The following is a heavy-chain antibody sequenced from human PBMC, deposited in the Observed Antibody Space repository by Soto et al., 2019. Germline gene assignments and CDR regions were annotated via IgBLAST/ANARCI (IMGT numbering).Heavy chain of an antibody. CDR3: ARNRDAFDI. Sequence: PSGTLSLTCTVSGGSISSYYWSWIRQPPGKGLEWIGYIYYSGSTNYNPSLKSRVTISVDTSKNQFSLKLSSVTAADTAVYYCARNRDAFDIWGQGTMVTVSS. J-gene: IGHJ3*02. CDR2: IYYSGST. V-gene: IGHV4-59*08. CDR1: GGSISSYY.